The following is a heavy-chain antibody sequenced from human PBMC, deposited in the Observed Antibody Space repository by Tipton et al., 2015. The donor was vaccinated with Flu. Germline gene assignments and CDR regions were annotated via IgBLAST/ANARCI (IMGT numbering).Heavy chain of an antibody. V-gene: IGHV1-2*02. CDR3: AREDVFGLGRYFSWFDP. CDR1: GYTFSGYY. Sequence: QLVQSGAEVKKPGASVKVSCKASGYTFSGYYMHWVRQAPGQGLEWMGWINPNSGGTKYAQKFQGRVTMTRDTSISTAYMELSRVGSDEAAGYDCAREDVFGLGRYFSWFDPWGQGTLVPVSS. J-gene: IGHJ5*02. CDR2: INPNSGGT. D-gene: IGHD3-10*01.